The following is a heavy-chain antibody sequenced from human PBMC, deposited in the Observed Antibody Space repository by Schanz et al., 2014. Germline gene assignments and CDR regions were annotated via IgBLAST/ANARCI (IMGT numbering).Heavy chain of an antibody. CDR3: AKDPHRDYGGKPQTFDI. CDR1: GFTFSNYG. Sequence: QVQLVESGGGVVQPGRSLRLSCAASGFTFSNYGLHWVRQAPGKGLEWVTVISYDGNTKYYADSVKGRFTISRDNSKNTLYLQMSSLRAEDTALYYCAKDPHRDYGGKPQTFDIWGQGTMVTVSS. J-gene: IGHJ3*02. D-gene: IGHD4-17*01. V-gene: IGHV3-30*18. CDR2: ISYDGNTK.